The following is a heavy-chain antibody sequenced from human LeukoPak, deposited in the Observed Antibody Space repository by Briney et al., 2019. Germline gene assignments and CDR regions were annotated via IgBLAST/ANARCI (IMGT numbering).Heavy chain of an antibody. CDR3: ARTDTAMLQGYGMDV. V-gene: IGHV1-3*01. D-gene: IGHD5-18*01. CDR1: GYTFTSYA. CDR2: INAGNGNT. J-gene: IGHJ6*02. Sequence: ASVKVSCKASGYTFTSYAMHWVRQAPGQRLEWMGWINAGNGNTKYSQKFQGRVTITRDTSASTAYMELSSLRSEDTAVYYCARTDTAMLQGYGMDVWGQGTTVTVSS.